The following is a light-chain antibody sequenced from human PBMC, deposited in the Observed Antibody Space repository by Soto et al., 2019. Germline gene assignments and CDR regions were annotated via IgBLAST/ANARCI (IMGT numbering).Light chain of an antibody. CDR2: DVS. J-gene: IGLJ2*01. CDR1: SSDVGGYNY. CDR3: SSYTSSGTVV. V-gene: IGLV2-14*01. Sequence: QSVLTQPASVSGSPGQSITISCTGTSSDVGGYNYVSWYQQHPGKAPKLMIYDVSNRPSGVSNRFSGSKSGNTASLTISVLQAEDEADYYCSSYTSSGTVVFGGGTQLTVL.